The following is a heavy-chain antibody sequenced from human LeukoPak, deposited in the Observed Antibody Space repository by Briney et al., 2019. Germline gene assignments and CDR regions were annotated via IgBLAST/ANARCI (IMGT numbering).Heavy chain of an antibody. Sequence: SETLSLTCTVSGGSVSSYYWSWIRQPPGKGLEWFGYIYYTGSTKYNPSLESRVTISIDTSKNHLYLKLSSVTAADTAIYYCARHSRAYSSTSGTFEYWGQGTLVTVSS. V-gene: IGHV4-59*08. J-gene: IGHJ4*02. D-gene: IGHD2-2*01. CDR1: GGSVSSYY. CDR3: ARHSRAYSSTSGTFEY. CDR2: IYYTGST.